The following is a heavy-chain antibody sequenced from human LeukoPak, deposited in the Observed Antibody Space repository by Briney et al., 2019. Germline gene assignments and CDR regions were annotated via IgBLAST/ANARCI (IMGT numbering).Heavy chain of an antibody. Sequence: GGSLRLSCAASGFTFSSYAMSWARQAPGKGLEWVSAISGSGGSTYYADSVKGRFTISRDNSKNTLYLQMNSLRAEDTAVYYCANGGGYSYGPHQYYFDYWGQGTLVTVSS. J-gene: IGHJ4*02. CDR3: ANGGGYSYGPHQYYFDY. CDR2: ISGSGGST. V-gene: IGHV3-23*01. CDR1: GFTFSSYA. D-gene: IGHD5-18*01.